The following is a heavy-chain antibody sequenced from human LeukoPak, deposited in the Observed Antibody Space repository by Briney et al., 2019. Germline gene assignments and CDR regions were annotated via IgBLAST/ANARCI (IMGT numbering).Heavy chain of an antibody. Sequence: SESLSLTCTLSGGSISSYCWSWIRQPPGKGLEWIGYIYDSGSTNYNPSLKSRVTISVDTSKNQFSLKLSSVTAADTAVYYCARGGSGYDSFSYYGMDVWGEGWTLSVSS. CDR2: IYDSGST. V-gene: IGHV4-59*01. CDR1: GGSISSYC. J-gene: IGHJ6*01. CDR3: ARGGSGYDSFSYYGMDV. D-gene: IGHD5-12*01.